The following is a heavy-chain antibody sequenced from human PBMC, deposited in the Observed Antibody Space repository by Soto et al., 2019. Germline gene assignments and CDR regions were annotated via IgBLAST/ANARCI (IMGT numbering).Heavy chain of an antibody. CDR3: ARGRGDTAMVRDYYYYYGMDV. J-gene: IGHJ6*02. V-gene: IGHV4-34*01. Sequence: PSETLSLTCAVYGGSFSGYYWSWIRQPPGKGLEWIGEINHSGSTNYNPSLKSRVTISVDTSKNQFSLKLSSVTAADTAVYYRARGRGDTAMVRDYYYYYGMDVWGQGTTVTVSS. CDR2: INHSGST. CDR1: GGSFSGYY. D-gene: IGHD5-18*01.